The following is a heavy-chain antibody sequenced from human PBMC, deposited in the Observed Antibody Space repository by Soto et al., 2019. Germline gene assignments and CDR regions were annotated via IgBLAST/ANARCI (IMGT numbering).Heavy chain of an antibody. Sequence: SETLSLTCTVSGGSISGHYWSWIRQPAGKGPEWIGRIYRSGSSNYNPSFKSRVTLSVDTSKNQFSLKMKSVTAADTAVYYCARDSQIWFDPWGQGTLVTVSS. CDR2: IYRSGSS. CDR1: GGSISGHY. J-gene: IGHJ5*02. V-gene: IGHV4-4*07. CDR3: ARDSQIWFDP.